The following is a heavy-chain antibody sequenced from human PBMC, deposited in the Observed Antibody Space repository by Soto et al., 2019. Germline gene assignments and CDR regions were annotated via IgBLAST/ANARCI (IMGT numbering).Heavy chain of an antibody. CDR3: ARDFRYDILTGYYGPCFGY. CDR1: GFTFSSYS. CDR2: ISSSSSYI. V-gene: IGHV3-21*01. J-gene: IGHJ4*02. Sequence: GGSLRLSCAASGFTFSSYSMNWVRQAPGKGLEWVSSISSSSSYIYYADSVKGRFTISRDNAKNSLYLQMNSLRAEDTAVYYCARDFRYDILTGYYGPCFGYWGQGTLVTVSS. D-gene: IGHD3-9*01.